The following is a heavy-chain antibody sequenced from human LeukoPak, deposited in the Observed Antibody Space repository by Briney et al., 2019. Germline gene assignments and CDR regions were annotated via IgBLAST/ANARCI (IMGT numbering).Heavy chain of an antibody. CDR2: ISAYNGNT. J-gene: IGHJ4*02. Sequence: GASVKVSCKASGYTFTSYGISWVRQAPGQGLEWMGWISAYNGNTNYAQKLQGRVTMTTDTSTSTAYMELRSLTSDDTAVYYCARGRYYGSGSKRFDYWGQGTLVTVSS. CDR3: ARGRYYGSGSKRFDY. V-gene: IGHV1-18*01. D-gene: IGHD3-10*01. CDR1: GYTFTSYG.